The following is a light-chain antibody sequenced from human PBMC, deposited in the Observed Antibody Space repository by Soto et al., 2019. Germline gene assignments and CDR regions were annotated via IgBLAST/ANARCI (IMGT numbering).Light chain of an antibody. CDR2: EVS. Sequence: QSVLTQPASVSGSPGQSITISCTGTISDVGGYNYVSWYQQHPGKAPKLMIYEVSNRPSGVSNRFSGSKSGNTASLNISGLQAEDEADYYCSSYTSSSTQVFGTGTKLTVL. CDR3: SSYTSSSTQV. CDR1: ISDVGGYNY. J-gene: IGLJ1*01. V-gene: IGLV2-14*01.